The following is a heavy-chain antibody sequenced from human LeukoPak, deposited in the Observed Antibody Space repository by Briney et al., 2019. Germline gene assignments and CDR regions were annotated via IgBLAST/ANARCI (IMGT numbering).Heavy chain of an antibody. CDR3: ARLETGADFDY. CDR1: GGSFSGYY. Sequence: SETLSLTCAVYGGSFSGYYWSWIRQPPGKGLVWIGEINHSGSTNYNPCLKSRVTISVDTSKNQFSLKLSSVTAADTAVYYCARLETGADFDYWGQGTLVTVSS. D-gene: IGHD3-3*01. CDR2: INHSGST. V-gene: IGHV4-34*01. J-gene: IGHJ4*02.